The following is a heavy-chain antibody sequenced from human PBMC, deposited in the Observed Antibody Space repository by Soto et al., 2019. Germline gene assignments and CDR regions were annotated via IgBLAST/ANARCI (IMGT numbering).Heavy chain of an antibody. V-gene: IGHV4-4*07. J-gene: IGHJ4*02. CDR1: GVSVTSYT. CDR3: ARDGMTTGDT. Sequence: SETLSLTCIVSGVSVTSYTWSWVRQPANKGLEWIGRVFSSVSATYNPSLKSRVSISMDTAENRISLKPDSVTAADAGVYFCARDGMTTGDTWGQGTLVTV. D-gene: IGHD2-21*02. CDR2: VFSSVSA.